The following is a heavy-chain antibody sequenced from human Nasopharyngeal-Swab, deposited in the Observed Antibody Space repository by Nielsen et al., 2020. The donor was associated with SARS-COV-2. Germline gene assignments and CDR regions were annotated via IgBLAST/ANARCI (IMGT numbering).Heavy chain of an antibody. V-gene: IGHV3-9*01. D-gene: IGHD5-12*01. CDR3: ATLGGYSGYDSEYGMDV. CDR2: ISWNSGSI. CDR1: GFTFDDYA. Sequence: SLKISCAATGFTFDDYAMHWSRQGPGKGLEWVSGISWNSGSIGYADSVKGRFTISRDNAKNSLYLQMNSLIAEDTALYYCATLGGYSGYDSEYGMDVWGQGTTVTVSS. J-gene: IGHJ6*02.